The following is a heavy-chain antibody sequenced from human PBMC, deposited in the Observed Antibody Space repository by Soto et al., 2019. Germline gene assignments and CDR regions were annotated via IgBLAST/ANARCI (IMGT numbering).Heavy chain of an antibody. J-gene: IGHJ4*02. CDR2: ISSSSSTI. D-gene: IGHD3-3*01. V-gene: IGHV3-48*01. CDR3: ARELSYGFWGGYTQYYFDY. CDR1: GFTFISYS. Sequence: SGGSLRLSCAASGFTFISYSMNWVRQAPGKGLEWVSYISSSSSTIYYADSVKGRFTISRDNAKNSLYLQMNSLRAEDTAVYYCARELSYGFWGGYTQYYFDYWGQETLVTVSS.